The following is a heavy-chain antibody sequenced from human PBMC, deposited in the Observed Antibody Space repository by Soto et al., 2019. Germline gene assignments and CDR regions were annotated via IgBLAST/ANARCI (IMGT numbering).Heavy chain of an antibody. Sequence: QVQLVQSGAEVKKPGASVKVSCKASGYTFTSYDINWVRLATVQGLEWMGWMNPNSGNTGYAQKFQGRVTMTRNTCISTAYMELSSLRSEVTAVYYYARASLYCSGGSGYSAWDYWGQGTLVTVSS. CDR1: GYTFTSYD. CDR2: MNPNSGNT. D-gene: IGHD2-15*01. V-gene: IGHV1-8*01. CDR3: ARASLYCSGGSGYSAWDY. J-gene: IGHJ4*02.